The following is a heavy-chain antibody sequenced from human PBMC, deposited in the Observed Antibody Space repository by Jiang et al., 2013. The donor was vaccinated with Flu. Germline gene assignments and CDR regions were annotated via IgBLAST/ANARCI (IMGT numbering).Heavy chain of an antibody. J-gene: IGHJ4*02. Sequence: VSVAPSVVTTGGWIRQPPREGTGVDWVYLLQWEHQLQPSLKSRVTISVDTSKNQFSLKLSSVTAADTAVYYCARGGDWYYYDSSGYHYFDYWGQGTLVTVSS. CDR2: LLQWEH. CDR1: VAPSVVTT. V-gene: IGHV4-59*01. D-gene: IGHD3-22*01. CDR3: ARGGDWYYYDSSGYHYFDY.